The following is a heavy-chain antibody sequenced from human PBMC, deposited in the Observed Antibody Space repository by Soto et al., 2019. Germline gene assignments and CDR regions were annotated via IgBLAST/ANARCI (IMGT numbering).Heavy chain of an antibody. CDR1: GGSISSYY. CDR3: ARDQVPAALLGWFHP. V-gene: IGHV4-59*01. D-gene: IGHD2-2*01. CDR2: IYYSGST. Sequence: SETLSLTCTVSGGSISSYYWSWIRQPPGKGLEWIGYIYYSGSTNYNPSLKSRVTISVDTSKNQFSLKLSSVTAADTAVYYCARDQVPAALLGWFHPWGQGTLVTVS. J-gene: IGHJ5*02.